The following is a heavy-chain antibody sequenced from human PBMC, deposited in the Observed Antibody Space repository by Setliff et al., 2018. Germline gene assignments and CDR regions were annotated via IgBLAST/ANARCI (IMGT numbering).Heavy chain of an antibody. J-gene: IGHJ4*02. CDR1: GSAISSGHY. Sequence: PSETLSLTCAVSGSAISSGHYWGWIRQPPGKGGLEWIGSFRPSGRTYYNPSLKSRVTISLDTSRKQFSLNLNSVTAADTGVYYCASCRYQVPYDYWGQGILVTVSS. V-gene: IGHV4-38-2*01. CDR3: ASCRYQVPYDY. D-gene: IGHD2-2*01. CDR2: FRPSGRT.